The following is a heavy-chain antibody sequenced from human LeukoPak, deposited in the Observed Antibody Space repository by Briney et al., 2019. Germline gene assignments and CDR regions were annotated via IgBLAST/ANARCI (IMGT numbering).Heavy chain of an antibody. Sequence: SETLSLTCAVYGGSFSGYYLSWIRQPPGKGLEWIGEINHSGSTNYNPSLKSRVTISVDTSKNQFSLKLSSVTAADTAVYYCARGLFGILEWVYFDYWGQGTLVTVSS. CDR1: GGSFSGYY. CDR2: INHSGST. V-gene: IGHV4-34*01. D-gene: IGHD3-3*01. CDR3: ARGLFGILEWVYFDY. J-gene: IGHJ4*02.